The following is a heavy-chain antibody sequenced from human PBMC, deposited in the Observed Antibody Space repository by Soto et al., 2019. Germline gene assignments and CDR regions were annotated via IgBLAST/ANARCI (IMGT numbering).Heavy chain of an antibody. CDR2: IYYSGST. V-gene: IGHV4-31*03. D-gene: IGHD6-13*01. CDR3: ARGGSSSPYFDD. CDR1: GGSISSGGYY. J-gene: IGHJ4*02. Sequence: QVQLQESGPGLVKPSQTLSLTCTVSGGSISSGGYYWSWIRQHPGKGLEWIGYIYYSGSTYYNPSLKSRVTISVDTSKKQFSLKLSSVTAADTAVYYCARGGSSSPYFDDWGXGTLVTVSS.